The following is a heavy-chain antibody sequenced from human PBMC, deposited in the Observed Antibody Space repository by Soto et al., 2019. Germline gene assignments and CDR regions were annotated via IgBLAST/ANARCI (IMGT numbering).Heavy chain of an antibody. CDR2: ISSRSDN. D-gene: IGHD3-16*01. V-gene: IGHV3-21*01. CDR1: GFTFSNYS. Sequence: PGGSLRLSCVGSGFTFSNYSINCVRQAPGKGLEWLSSISSRSDNQYAESVKRRLTISRATAKNTVSLQMNSLRGEDTAVYYCARVLGERLYLYYYSYYGMDVWGQGTTVTVSS. J-gene: IGHJ6*02. CDR3: ARVLGERLYLYYYSYYGMDV.